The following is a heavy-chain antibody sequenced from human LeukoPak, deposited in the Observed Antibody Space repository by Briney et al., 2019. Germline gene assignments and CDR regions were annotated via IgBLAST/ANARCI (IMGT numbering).Heavy chain of an antibody. D-gene: IGHD3-10*01. Sequence: GASVKVSCKASGYTFTSYGISWVRQAPGQGLEWMGWISAYNGNTNYAQKLQGRVTMTTDTSTSTAYMELRSLRSDDTAVYYCARDWLLGNYYGSGSPFDYWGQGTLVTVSS. J-gene: IGHJ4*02. CDR2: ISAYNGNT. CDR1: GYTFTSYG. CDR3: ARDWLLGNYYGSGSPFDY. V-gene: IGHV1-18*01.